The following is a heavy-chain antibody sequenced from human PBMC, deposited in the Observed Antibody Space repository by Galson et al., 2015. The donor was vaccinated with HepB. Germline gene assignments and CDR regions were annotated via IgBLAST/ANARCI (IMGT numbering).Heavy chain of an antibody. CDR1: GFRFTRYA. V-gene: IGHV3-23*01. J-gene: IGHJ4*02. CDR3: AKDGSIVGNIPCHFHY. CDR2: ISSSGTNI. Sequence: SLRLSCAASGFRFTRYAMTWVRQAPGKGLEWVSSISSSGTNIAYTDSVKGRFTISRDNSNNTLSLQMNSLSGEDTALYYCAKDGSIVGNIPCHFHYWGQGTLVTVSS. D-gene: IGHD2-21*01.